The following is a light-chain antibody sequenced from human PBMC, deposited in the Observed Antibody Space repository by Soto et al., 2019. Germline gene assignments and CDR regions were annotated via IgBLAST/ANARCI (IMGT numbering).Light chain of an antibody. J-gene: IGLJ3*02. CDR2: RNN. CDR3: AAWDDSLSGWV. V-gene: IGLV1-47*01. Sequence: QSVLTQPPSASGTRGQRVTISCSGSSSNIGSNYVYWYQQLPGTAPKLLIYRNNQRPSGVPDRFSGSKSGTSASLAISGLRSEDEADYYCAAWDDSLSGWVFGGGTNLTVL. CDR1: SSNIGSNY.